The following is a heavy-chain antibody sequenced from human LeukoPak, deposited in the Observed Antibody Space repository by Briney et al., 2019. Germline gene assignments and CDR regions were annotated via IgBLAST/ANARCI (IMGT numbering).Heavy chain of an antibody. J-gene: IGHJ4*02. CDR1: GGSISSYY. CDR2: IYYSGST. CDR3: AGENYYFDY. V-gene: IGHV4-59*01. Sequence: SETLSLTCTVSGGSISSYYWSWIRQPPGKGLEWIGYIYYSGSTSYNPSLKSRVTISVDTSKNQFSLKLSSVTAADTAVYYCAGENYYFDYWGQGTLVTVSS.